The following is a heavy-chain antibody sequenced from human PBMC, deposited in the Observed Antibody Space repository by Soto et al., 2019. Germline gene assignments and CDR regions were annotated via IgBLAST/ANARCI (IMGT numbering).Heavy chain of an antibody. D-gene: IGHD3-10*02. Sequence: ASVKVSCKASGYTFTSYGISWVRQAPGQGLEWMGWINTNTGNPTYAQGFTGRFVFSRDNSKNTLYLQMNSLRAEDTAVYYCVRDDRGGGVYLFGGAFDIWGQGTMVTVSS. CDR3: VRDDRGGGVYLFGGAFDI. CDR1: GYTFTSYG. V-gene: IGHV7-4-1*02. J-gene: IGHJ3*02. CDR2: INTNTGNP.